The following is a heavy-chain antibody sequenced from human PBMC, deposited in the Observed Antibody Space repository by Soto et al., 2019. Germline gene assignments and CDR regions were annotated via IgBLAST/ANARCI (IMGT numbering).Heavy chain of an antibody. Sequence: QVELVESGGGVVQPGRSLRLSCAASGFTFSTSGMHWVRQAPGKGLEWVAVISYDGNSESYADSVKGRFTISRDNSKKTLYLQMNSLRAEDTAVYYCAKASLCSPTSCYSLYFDDWGQGTLVTVSS. V-gene: IGHV3-30*18. J-gene: IGHJ4*02. CDR2: ISYDGNSE. CDR3: AKASLCSPTSCYSLYFDD. D-gene: IGHD2-2*01. CDR1: GFTFSTSG.